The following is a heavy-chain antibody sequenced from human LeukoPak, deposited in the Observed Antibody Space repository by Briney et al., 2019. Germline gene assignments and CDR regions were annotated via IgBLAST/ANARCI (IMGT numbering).Heavy chain of an antibody. Sequence: GGSLRLSCEASGFTFTTYSMTWVRQAPGKGLEWVSIISSGGSAIFSADALKGRLTISRDDAKNLLYLDMNRLRAEDTAVYYCARGHTAVTRHFDFWGQGTLVTVSS. CDR2: ISSGGSAI. J-gene: IGHJ4*02. V-gene: IGHV3-21*01. CDR3: ARGHTAVTRHFDF. D-gene: IGHD4-17*01. CDR1: GFTFTTYS.